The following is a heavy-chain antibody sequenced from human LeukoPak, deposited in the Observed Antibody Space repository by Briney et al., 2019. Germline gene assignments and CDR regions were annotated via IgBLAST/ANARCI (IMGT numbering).Heavy chain of an antibody. V-gene: IGHV1-18*01. J-gene: IGHJ4*02. Sequence: ASVKVSCKASGYTFTSYGISWVRQAPGQGLEWMGWISAYNGNTNYAQKLQGRVTMTTDTSTSTAYMELRSLRSDDTAVYYCVTGTYYDFWSGCPNFDYWGQGTLVTVSS. CDR3: VTGTYYDFWSGCPNFDY. CDR1: GYTFTSYG. CDR2: ISAYNGNT. D-gene: IGHD3-3*01.